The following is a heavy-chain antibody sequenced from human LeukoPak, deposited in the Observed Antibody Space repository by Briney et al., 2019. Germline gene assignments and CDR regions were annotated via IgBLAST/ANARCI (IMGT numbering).Heavy chain of an antibody. Sequence: ASVKVSCKASGYTFTGDYMHWLRQAPGQGLEWMGWINPNSGGTNYAQKFQGRVTMTRDTSISTAYMELSRLRSDDTAVYYCARGYYDFWSGYLGHDYWGQGTLVTVSS. D-gene: IGHD3-3*01. V-gene: IGHV1-2*02. CDR1: GYTFTGDY. CDR2: INPNSGGT. J-gene: IGHJ4*02. CDR3: ARGYYDFWSGYLGHDY.